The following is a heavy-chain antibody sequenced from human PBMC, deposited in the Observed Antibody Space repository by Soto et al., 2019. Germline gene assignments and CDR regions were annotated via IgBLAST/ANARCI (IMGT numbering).Heavy chain of an antibody. D-gene: IGHD6-13*01. J-gene: IGHJ4*02. CDR2: MYYSGST. CDR1: GGSINSGGYY. V-gene: IGHV4-31*03. CDR3: ARGYRQSGYSSSWVFDY. Sequence: HVQLRESGPGLVKPSQTLSLTCTVSGGSINSGGYYWTWSRQNPGKGMEWIGYMYYSGSTYYDPFLRSRVIISADASENQSSLMLSSVTAADTAVSCCARGYRQSGYSSSWVFDYWGQGTLVNVSS.